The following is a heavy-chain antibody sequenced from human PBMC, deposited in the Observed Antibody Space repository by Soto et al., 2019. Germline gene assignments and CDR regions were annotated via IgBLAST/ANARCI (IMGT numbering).Heavy chain of an antibody. Sequence: QVQLQESGPGLVKPSQTLSLTCTVSGGSISSGGYYWRWIRQHPGKGLEWIGYIYYSGSTYYNPSLKSRVTISVDTSKNQFALKLSSVTAADTAVYYCARGGDATQFDYWGQGTLVTVSS. V-gene: IGHV4-31*03. CDR2: IYYSGST. J-gene: IGHJ4*02. CDR3: ARGGDATQFDY. CDR1: GGSISSGGYY. D-gene: IGHD2-21*02.